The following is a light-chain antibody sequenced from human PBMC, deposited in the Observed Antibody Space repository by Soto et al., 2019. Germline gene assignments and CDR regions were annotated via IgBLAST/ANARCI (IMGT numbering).Light chain of an antibody. CDR3: QQYNTYSRT. V-gene: IGKV1-5*01. J-gene: IGKJ1*01. CDR2: DAS. Sequence: DTQMTKSPSTLPAPVEDRVTIPCRASQRFSAWLAWYQQKPRKAPKLLINDASSLESGVPSRFSGGGSGTEFTLTISSLQPDDSATYYCQQYNTYSRTFGQGTKVEIK. CDR1: QRFSAW.